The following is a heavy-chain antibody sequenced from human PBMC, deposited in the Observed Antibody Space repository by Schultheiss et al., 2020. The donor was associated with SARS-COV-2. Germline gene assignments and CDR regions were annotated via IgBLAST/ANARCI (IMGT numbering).Heavy chain of an antibody. Sequence: ASVKVSCKASGYTFTGYYMHWVRQAPGQGLEWMGWINPNSGGTNYAQKFQGRVTMTRDTSISTAYMELSRLRSDDTAVYYCARDHTIFGVVIIRYYGMDVWGQGTTVTVSS. J-gene: IGHJ6*02. CDR1: GYTFTGYY. CDR3: ARDHTIFGVVIIRYYGMDV. CDR2: INPNSGGT. D-gene: IGHD3-3*01. V-gene: IGHV1-2*02.